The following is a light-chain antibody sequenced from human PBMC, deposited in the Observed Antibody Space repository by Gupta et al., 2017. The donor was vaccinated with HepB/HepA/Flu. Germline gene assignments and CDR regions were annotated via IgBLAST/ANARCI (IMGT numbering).Light chain of an antibody. Sequence: DIQMTQSPSSLSASVGDRVTITCRASQSISSYLNWYQQKPGKAPKLLIYAASSLQSGVPSRVSGSGSGTDFTLTISSLQPEDVATYYCQQSYSTLLTFGGGTKVEIK. V-gene: IGKV1-39*01. CDR3: QQSYSTLLT. CDR1: QSISSY. J-gene: IGKJ4*01. CDR2: AAS.